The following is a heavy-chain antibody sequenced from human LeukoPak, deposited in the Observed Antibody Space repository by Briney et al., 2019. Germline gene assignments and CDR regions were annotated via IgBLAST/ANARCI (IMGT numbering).Heavy chain of an antibody. V-gene: IGHV4-30-2*01. CDR1: GDSMSSSRFS. CDR3: ARAVVDVTRWFDP. J-gene: IGHJ5*02. Sequence: KPSETLSLNCDVSGDSMSSSRFSWSWIRQPPGKGLEWIGYIYHGGSTHYNPSLKSRVTKSVDRSKRQFSLRLASVTAADTAVYFCARAVVDVTRWFDPWGQGTLVTVSS. D-gene: IGHD2-15*01. CDR2: IYHGGST.